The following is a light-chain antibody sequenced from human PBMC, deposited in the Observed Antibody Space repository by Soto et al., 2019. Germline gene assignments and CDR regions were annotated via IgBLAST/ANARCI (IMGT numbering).Light chain of an antibody. CDR3: QQYNSNPLT. V-gene: IGKV1-5*03. J-gene: IGKJ4*01. Sequence: DIQVTQSPSTLSASVGDRVTITCRASQSFSTWLAWYQQKPGKAPNLLIYKTSILESGVPSRFSGSGSGTEFTLTISSLQPDDFATYYCQQYNSNPLTFGGGTKVEIK. CDR1: QSFSTW. CDR2: KTS.